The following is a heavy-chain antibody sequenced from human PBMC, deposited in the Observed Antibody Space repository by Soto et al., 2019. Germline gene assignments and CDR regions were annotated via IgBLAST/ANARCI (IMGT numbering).Heavy chain of an antibody. CDR1: GFSLSTSGMC. D-gene: IGHD2-2*01. J-gene: IGHJ4*02. CDR3: ARMRGSRRYFDY. V-gene: IGHV2-70*17. Sequence: SGLTLVNPTQTPTLTCSFSGFSLSTSGMCVVWIRQPPGKALEWLARIDWDDDKFYNTSLKTRLTISKDTSKNQVVLTMTNMDPVDTGTYYCARMRGSRRYFDYWGQGALVTVSS. CDR2: IDWDDDK.